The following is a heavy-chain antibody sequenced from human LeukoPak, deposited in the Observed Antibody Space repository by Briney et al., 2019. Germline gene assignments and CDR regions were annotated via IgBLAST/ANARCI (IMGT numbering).Heavy chain of an antibody. D-gene: IGHD1-26*01. J-gene: IGHJ6*02. CDR3: ARRSYLREGDHYGMDV. CDR2: ISGSGGST. Sequence: GGSLRLSCAASGFTFSSFGMSWVRQAPGKGLEWVSGISGSGGSTYYAESVKGRFTISRDNAKNSVYLQMNSLRAEDTAVYYCARRSYLREGDHYGMDVWGQGTTVIVSS. CDR1: GFTFSSFG. V-gene: IGHV3-23*01.